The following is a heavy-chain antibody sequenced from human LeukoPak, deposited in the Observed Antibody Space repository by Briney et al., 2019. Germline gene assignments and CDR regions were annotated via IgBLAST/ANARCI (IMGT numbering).Heavy chain of an antibody. J-gene: IGHJ6*02. Sequence: SPPLSLTRTVYGGSISSSYWSWIRQPPGKGLEWLGYIYYSGSTNYNTSLKSRVTISVDTSKNQFSLKLSSVTAADTAVYYWARTTYSSSWYRDYDYYGMDVWGQGTTVTVSS. CDR1: GGSISSSY. CDR2: IYYSGST. CDR3: ARTTYSSSWYRDYDYYGMDV. D-gene: IGHD6-13*01. V-gene: IGHV4-59*01.